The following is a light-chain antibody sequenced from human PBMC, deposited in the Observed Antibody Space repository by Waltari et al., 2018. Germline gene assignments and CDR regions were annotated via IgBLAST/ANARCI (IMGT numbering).Light chain of an antibody. V-gene: IGLV1-47*01. CDR3: GAWHDSLGGVG. CDR2: RDN. J-gene: IGLJ2*01. CDR1: SSNIGSIY. Sequence: PHSASGTPGQRVTISCSGSSSNIGSIYVYWYQQLPGSAPKLLISRDNQRPSGVPDRFSGSKSGSSASLAIRGLRSKDEADYYCGAWHDSLGGVGFGGGTKLTVL.